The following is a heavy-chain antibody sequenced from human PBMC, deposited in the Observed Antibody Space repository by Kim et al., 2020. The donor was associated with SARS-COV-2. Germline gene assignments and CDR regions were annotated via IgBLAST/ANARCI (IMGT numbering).Heavy chain of an antibody. Sequence: SQTLSLTCAISGDSLSGNSGGWNWIRQSPSRGLELLGRTYYSYKRYTDYALPVKSRITVNLDTSRNQLSLHLSSVTPDDTAVDYCAKGWLRTFFDPWGQG. V-gene: IGHV6-1*01. CDR2: TYYSYKRYT. CDR1: GDSLSGNSGG. CDR3: AKGWLRTFFDP. D-gene: IGHD5-12*01. J-gene: IGHJ5*02.